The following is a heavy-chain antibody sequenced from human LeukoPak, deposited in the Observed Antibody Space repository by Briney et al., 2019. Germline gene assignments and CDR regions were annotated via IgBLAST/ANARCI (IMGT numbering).Heavy chain of an antibody. V-gene: IGHV1-18*01. Sequence: GASVKVSRKASGYTFTNYGISWVRQAPGQGLEWMGWISAYNGNTNYAQKLQGRVTITTDTSTSTAYMELRSLRSDDTAVYYCARSFTYYYDSSGYYNYWGQGTLVTVSS. CDR3: ARSFTYYYDSSGYYNY. J-gene: IGHJ4*02. D-gene: IGHD3-22*01. CDR1: GYTFTNYG. CDR2: ISAYNGNT.